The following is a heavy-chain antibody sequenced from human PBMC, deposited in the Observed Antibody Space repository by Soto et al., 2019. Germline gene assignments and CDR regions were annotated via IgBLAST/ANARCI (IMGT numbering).Heavy chain of an antibody. V-gene: IGHV2-5*02. D-gene: IGHD2-21*02. Sequence: QITLKESGPTLVKPTQTLTLTCTFSGFSLSTSGVGVGWIRQPPGKALEWLALIYWDDDKRYSPSLKSRLTITKDTSKNPVVLTMTNMDPVDTATYYCAHRQGCGGDCEVLGYWGQGTLVTVSS. CDR2: IYWDDDK. J-gene: IGHJ4*02. CDR1: GFSLSTSGVG. CDR3: AHRQGCGGDCEVLGY.